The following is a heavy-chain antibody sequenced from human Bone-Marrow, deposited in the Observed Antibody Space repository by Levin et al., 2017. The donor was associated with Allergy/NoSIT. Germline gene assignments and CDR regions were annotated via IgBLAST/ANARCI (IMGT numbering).Heavy chain of an antibody. D-gene: IGHD6-19*01. Sequence: GGSLRLSCAASGFTFSSYAMSWVRQAPGKGLDWVSAISGSGTSTYYEDSVKGRFTISRDNSMTTLYLQMNSLRAEDTAVYYCAKGAGWVAGAVALIWGQGTLVTVSS. J-gene: IGHJ4*02. V-gene: IGHV3-23*01. CDR2: ISGSGTST. CDR3: AKGAGWVAGAVALI. CDR1: GFTFSSYA.